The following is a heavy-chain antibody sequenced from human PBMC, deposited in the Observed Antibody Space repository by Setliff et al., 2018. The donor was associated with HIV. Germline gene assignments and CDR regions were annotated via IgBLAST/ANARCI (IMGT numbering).Heavy chain of an antibody. CDR2: IYYSGNT. CDR3: AKTIGRYFDIFDN. V-gene: IGHV4-39*01. J-gene: IGHJ4*02. Sequence: SETLSLTCTVSGGSISSSSYYWGWIRQPPGKGLEWIGSIYYSGNTYYNPSLKSRVTISVDTSKNQFSLKLNSVTAADTAVYYCAKTIGRYFDIFDNWGQGTLVTVSS. CDR1: GGSISSSSYY. D-gene: IGHD3-9*01.